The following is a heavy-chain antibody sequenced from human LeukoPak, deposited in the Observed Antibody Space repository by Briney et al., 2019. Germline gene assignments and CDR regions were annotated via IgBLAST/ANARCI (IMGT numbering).Heavy chain of an antibody. CDR2: VYSGGTT. V-gene: IGHV3-66*01. CDR3: ARESVVRGVINGMDV. Sequence: GGSLRLSCAASGFTVSTNYLSCVRQAPGKGLEWVSVVYSGGTTYHADSVKGRFTISRDNSKNTMYLQMNSLRADDTAVYYCARESVVRGVINGMDVWGQGTTVTVSS. D-gene: IGHD3-10*01. CDR1: GFTVSTNY. J-gene: IGHJ6*02.